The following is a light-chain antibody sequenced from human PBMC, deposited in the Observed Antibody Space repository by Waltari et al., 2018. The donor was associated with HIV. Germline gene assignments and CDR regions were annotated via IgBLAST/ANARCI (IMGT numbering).Light chain of an antibody. CDR2: EVT. CDR3: GSYTDTNNHYV. V-gene: IGLV2-8*01. Sequence: HSALTHHPSASGSPGASATISSPVPRSVIIGYNYVSCYQQHPGKAPKLLIYEVTKRPSGVPDRFSGSKSGNTASLTVSGLQPEDEADYYCGSYTDTNNHYVFGTGTKVT. J-gene: IGLJ1*01. CDR1: RSVIIGYNY.